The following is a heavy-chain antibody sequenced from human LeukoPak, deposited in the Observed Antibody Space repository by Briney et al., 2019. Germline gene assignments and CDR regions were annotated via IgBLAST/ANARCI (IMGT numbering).Heavy chain of an antibody. D-gene: IGHD1-26*01. V-gene: IGHV3-30*03. Sequence: GGSLRLSCAASGFTFSSYGMHWVRQAPGKGLEWVAVISYDGSNKYYEDSVKGRFTISRDDSKNTLYLQMNSLRTEDTAIYYCTRDFRIVVTDYWGQGTLVTVSS. CDR2: ISYDGSNK. CDR3: TRDFRIVVTDY. J-gene: IGHJ4*02. CDR1: GFTFSSYG.